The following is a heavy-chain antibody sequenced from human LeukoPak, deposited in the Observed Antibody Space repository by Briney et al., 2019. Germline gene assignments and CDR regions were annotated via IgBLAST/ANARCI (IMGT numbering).Heavy chain of an antibody. CDR3: ARHPHDYDSSGYQDY. CDR2: IYYSGST. V-gene: IGHV4-39*01. CDR1: GFTFSSYA. Sequence: PGGSLRLSCAASGFTFSSYAMSWIRQPPGKGLEWIGSIYYSGSTYYNPSLKSRVTISVDTSKNQFSLKLSSVTAADTAVYYCARHPHDYDSSGYQDYWGQGTLVTVSS. J-gene: IGHJ4*02. D-gene: IGHD3-22*01.